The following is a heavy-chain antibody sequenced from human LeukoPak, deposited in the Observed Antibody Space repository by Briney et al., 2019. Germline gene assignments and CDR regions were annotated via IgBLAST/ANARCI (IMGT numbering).Heavy chain of an antibody. CDR2: ISSNGDNT. Sequence: GGSLRLSCSVSGFTFRTYVMHWVRQAPGKGLEYVSAISSNGDNTYYADSVKGRFTISRDNSKNTLYLQMSSPRADDTAVYYCARNMVRGVIIRGAFDYWGQGTLVTVSS. D-gene: IGHD3-10*01. V-gene: IGHV3-64D*06. CDR1: GFTFRTYV. CDR3: ARNMVRGVIIRGAFDY. J-gene: IGHJ4*02.